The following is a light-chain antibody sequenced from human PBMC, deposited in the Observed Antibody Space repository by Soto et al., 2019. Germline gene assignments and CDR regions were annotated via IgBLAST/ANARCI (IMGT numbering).Light chain of an antibody. J-gene: IGKJ4*01. CDR2: GAS. CDR1: QSVGSN. V-gene: IGKV3-15*01. CDR3: QQYNNWPLT. Sequence: EIVMTQSPATLSVSPGERATLSCRASQSVGSNLAWYQQKAGQAPRLLIYGASTRATGFPARFSGSGSGTEFTLTISSLQSEDFAVYYCQQYNNWPLTFGEGTKVEIK.